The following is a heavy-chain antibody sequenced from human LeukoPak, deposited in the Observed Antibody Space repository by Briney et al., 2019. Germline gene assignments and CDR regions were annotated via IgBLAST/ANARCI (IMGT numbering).Heavy chain of an antibody. CDR2: IFPSDSDA. CDR3: ARRNYDILTGYYNDYFDY. J-gene: IGHJ4*02. D-gene: IGHD3-9*01. Sequence: GEALKISCKASGYRFTSYWIGRVRPVPGKRPEWVGIIFPSDSDARYSPSFQGQVTISADKSINTAYLQWSSLKASGTAMYYCARRNYDILTGYYNDYFDYWGQGTLVTVSS. CDR1: GYRFTSYW. V-gene: IGHV5-51*01.